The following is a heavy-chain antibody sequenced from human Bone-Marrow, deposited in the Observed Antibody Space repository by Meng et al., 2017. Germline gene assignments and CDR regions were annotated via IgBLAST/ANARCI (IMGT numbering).Heavy chain of an antibody. CDR1: GFTFSSHA. Sequence: GESLKISCAASGFTFSSHAMSWVRQAPGKGLEWVWSISSRSSYIYYADSVKGRFTITRDNAKNSLYLQMNSQRAEDTAVYYFAKSPHSGRGTEYYFDYWGQGTLVTVSS. CDR2: ISSRSSYI. V-gene: IGHV3-21*01. CDR3: AKSPHSGRGTEYYFDY. D-gene: IGHD3-10*01. J-gene: IGHJ4*02.